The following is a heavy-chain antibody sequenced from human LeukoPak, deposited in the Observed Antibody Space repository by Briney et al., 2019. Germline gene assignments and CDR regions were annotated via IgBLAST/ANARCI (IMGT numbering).Heavy chain of an antibody. CDR1: GNTFIGYW. CDR3: AREGQQLKHFDY. D-gene: IGHD1-1*01. V-gene: IGHV1-46*01. J-gene: IGHJ4*02. Sequence: AASVNVSCKASGNTFIGYWIHWVRQAPGQGLEWMGAINPRGDATIGAQKFQGRVTTTRDTSTSTVYIELSSLRSEDTAVYYCAREGQQLKHFDYWGQGTLVTVSS. CDR2: INPRGDAT.